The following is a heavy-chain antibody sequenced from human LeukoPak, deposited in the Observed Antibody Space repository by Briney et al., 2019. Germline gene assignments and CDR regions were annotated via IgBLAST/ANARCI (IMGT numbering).Heavy chain of an antibody. CDR1: GGSISSSSYY. CDR3: ARAGYCSSTSCYDYYYYYGMDV. D-gene: IGHD2-2*03. Sequence: SETLSLTCTVSGGSISSSSYYWGWIRQPPGKGLEWIGSIYYSGSTYYNPSLKSRVTISVDTSKNQFSLKLSSVTAADTAVYYCARAGYCSSTSCYDYYYYYGMDVWGQGTTVTVSS. J-gene: IGHJ6*02. CDR2: IYYSGST. V-gene: IGHV4-39*07.